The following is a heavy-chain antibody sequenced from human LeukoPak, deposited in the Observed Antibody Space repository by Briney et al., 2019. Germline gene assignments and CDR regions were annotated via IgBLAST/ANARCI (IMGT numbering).Heavy chain of an antibody. J-gene: IGHJ6*02. V-gene: IGHV3-15*01. D-gene: IGHD2-21*02. CDR3: TRVTAYYYYGMDV. CDR1: GFTVSSNF. CDR2: IKSKSDYGTT. Sequence: PGGSLRLSCAASGFTVSSNFMSWVRQAPGKGLEWVGRIKSKSDYGTTEYAAPVEGRFIISRDDSKNTLFLQMNSLKTEDTAIYYCTRVTAYYYYGMDVWGQGTTVTVSS.